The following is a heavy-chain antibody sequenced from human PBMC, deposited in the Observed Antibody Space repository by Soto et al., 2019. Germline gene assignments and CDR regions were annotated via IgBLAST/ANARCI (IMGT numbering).Heavy chain of an antibody. V-gene: IGHV2-5*02. CDR3: AASLAVAGTRWFDP. CDR2: IYWDDDK. CDR1: GFSLSTSGVG. Sequence: QITLKESGPTLVKPTQTLTLTCTFSGFSLSTSGVGVGWIRQPPGKALEWLALIYWDDDKRYSPSLKSRLTIPNATSNNQLVHTMTNMDPVDTATDYCAASLAVAGTRWFDPWGQGTLVTVSS. J-gene: IGHJ5*02. D-gene: IGHD6-19*01.